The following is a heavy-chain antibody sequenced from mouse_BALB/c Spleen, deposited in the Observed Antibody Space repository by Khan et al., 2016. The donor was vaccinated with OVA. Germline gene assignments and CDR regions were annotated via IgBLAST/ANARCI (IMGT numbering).Heavy chain of an antibody. D-gene: IGHD1-1*01. CDR1: GFTFSTYA. J-gene: IGHJ3*01. CDR3: AGHNYRPFAY. Sequence: EVELVESGGGLVKPGGPLKLSCAASGFTFSTYAMSWVRQTPEKRLEWVATISSGGDYTYYPDSVKGRFTIARDKAKNTLYHQMNRLRSEGTAMYYCAGHNYRPFAYWRHVTLFPVSA. V-gene: IGHV5-9-3*01. CDR2: ISSGGDYT.